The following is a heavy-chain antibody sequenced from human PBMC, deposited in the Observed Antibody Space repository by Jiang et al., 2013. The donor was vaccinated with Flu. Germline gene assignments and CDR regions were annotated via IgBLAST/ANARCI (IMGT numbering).Heavy chain of an antibody. D-gene: IGHD3-22*01. CDR3: ARAYLVVGDDY. CDR1: GGSFSGYY. J-gene: IGHJ4*02. V-gene: IGHV4-34*01. CDR2: INHSGST. Sequence: ETLSLTCAVYGGSFSGYYWSWIRQPPGKGLEWIGEINHSGSTNYNPSLKSRVTISVDTSKNQFSLKLSSVTAADTAVYYCARAYLVVGDDYWGQGTLVTVSS.